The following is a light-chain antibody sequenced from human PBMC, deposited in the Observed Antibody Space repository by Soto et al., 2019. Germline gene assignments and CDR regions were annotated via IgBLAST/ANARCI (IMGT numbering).Light chain of an antibody. V-gene: IGLV1-51*01. Sequence: QSVLTQPPSVSAALGQTVTISCSGSNSNIGNNYVSWYQQLPGTAPKLLIYDNHMRPSGIPDRFSGSKSGTSATLGITGLQTGDEADYYCGTWDSSLSAGVFGGGTKVTVL. CDR2: DNH. J-gene: IGLJ3*02. CDR3: GTWDSSLSAGV. CDR1: NSNIGNNY.